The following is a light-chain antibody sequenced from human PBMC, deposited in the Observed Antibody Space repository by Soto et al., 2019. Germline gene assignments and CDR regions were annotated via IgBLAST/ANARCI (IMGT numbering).Light chain of an antibody. CDR3: QKYNSAPIT. CDR2: AAS. V-gene: IGKV1-27*01. J-gene: IGKJ5*01. CDR1: QGISNY. Sequence: IQLTQSPSSLSASIGDRFTITRRASQGISNYLAWYQQKPGKVPKLMIYAASTLQSGVPSRFSGSGSGTDFTLTISSLQPEDVATYYCQKYNSAPITLGQGTRLEIK.